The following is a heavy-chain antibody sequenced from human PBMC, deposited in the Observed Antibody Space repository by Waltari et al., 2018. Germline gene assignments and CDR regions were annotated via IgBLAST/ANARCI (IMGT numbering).Heavy chain of an antibody. CDR3: ARESAEFYGGINDAFDI. CDR2: INHSGST. J-gene: IGHJ3*02. V-gene: IGHV4-34*01. D-gene: IGHD4-17*01. CDR1: GGSFSGYY. Sequence: QVQLQQWGEGLLKPSETLRLTCAVYGGSFSGYYWSWIRHPPGKGLEWIGEINHSGSTNYNPSLKSRVTISVDTSKNQFSLKLSSVTAADTAVYYCARESAEFYGGINDAFDIWGQGTMVTVSS.